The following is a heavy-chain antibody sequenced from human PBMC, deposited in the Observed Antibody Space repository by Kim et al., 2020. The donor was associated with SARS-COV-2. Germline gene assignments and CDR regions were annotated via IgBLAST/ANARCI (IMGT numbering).Heavy chain of an antibody. V-gene: IGHV3-74*01. CDR1: GFTFSSYW. CDR3: ASKAYSSSFDY. CDR2: INSDGSST. Sequence: GGSLRLSCAASGFTFSSYWMHWVRQAPGKGRVWVSRINSDGSSTSYADSVKGRFTISRDNAKNTLYLQMNSLRAEDTAVYYCASKAYSSSFDYWGQGTLVTVSS. D-gene: IGHD6-13*01. J-gene: IGHJ4*02.